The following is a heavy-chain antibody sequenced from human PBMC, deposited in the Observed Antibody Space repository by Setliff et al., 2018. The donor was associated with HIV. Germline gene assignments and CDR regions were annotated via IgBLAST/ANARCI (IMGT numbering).Heavy chain of an antibody. V-gene: IGHV3-21*01. Sequence: PGGSLRLSCAASGFTFSSYTMHWVRQAPGKGLEWVASISGGGKSIYYADSVKGRFTISRDNADRSLYLQMNSLRAEDTAVYYCARYKWNNWIFGWFDPWGQGTQVTVSS. CDR3: ARYKWNNWIFGWFDP. J-gene: IGHJ5*02. CDR2: ISGGGKSI. CDR1: GFTFSSYT. D-gene: IGHD1-20*01.